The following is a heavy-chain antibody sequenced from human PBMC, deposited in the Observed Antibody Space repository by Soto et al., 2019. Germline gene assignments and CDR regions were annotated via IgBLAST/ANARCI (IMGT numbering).Heavy chain of an antibody. V-gene: IGHV5-51*01. J-gene: IGHJ4*02. CDR1: GYSFTTYW. CDR2: IYPGDSDT. Sequence: GESLKISCKGSGYSFTTYWIGWARQMPGKGLECMGIIYPGDSDTRYSPSFQVQVTISADKSITTAYLQWSSLKASDTAVYYCARPTGSGYSFDYWGQGTLVTVSS. CDR3: ARPTGSGYSFDY. D-gene: IGHD3-3*01.